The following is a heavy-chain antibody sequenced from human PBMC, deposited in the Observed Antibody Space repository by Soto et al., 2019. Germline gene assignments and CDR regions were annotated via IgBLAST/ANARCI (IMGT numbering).Heavy chain of an antibody. V-gene: IGHV4-34*01. J-gene: IGHJ6*03. Sequence: SETLSLTCAVYGGSFSGYYWSWIRQPPGKGLEWIGEINHSGSTNYNPSLKSRVTISVDTSKNQFSLKLSSVTAADTAVYYCARGGDIVVVPAAIYYMDVWGKGTTVTVSS. CDR2: INHSGST. D-gene: IGHD2-2*02. CDR3: ARGGDIVVVPAAIYYMDV. CDR1: GGSFSGYY.